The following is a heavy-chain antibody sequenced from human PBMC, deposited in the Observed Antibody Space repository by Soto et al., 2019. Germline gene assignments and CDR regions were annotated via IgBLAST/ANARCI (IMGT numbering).Heavy chain of an antibody. Sequence: QITLKESGPTLVKPTQTLTLTCTLSGLSLSTTTVGVGWIRQPPGKALDWLALIYWDDDRRYIPSLKNRLNITNDTSGGRVVLTMTNMDPVDTATYYCAPITPFDFKGYYFDYWGPGILVTVSS. CDR3: APITPFDFKGYYFDY. J-gene: IGHJ4*02. V-gene: IGHV2-5*02. CDR1: GLSLSTTTVG. D-gene: IGHD3-16*01. CDR2: IYWDDDR.